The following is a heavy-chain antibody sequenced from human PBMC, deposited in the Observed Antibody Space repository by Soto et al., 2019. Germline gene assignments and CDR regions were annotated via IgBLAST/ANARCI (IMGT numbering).Heavy chain of an antibody. CDR1: GFTFTLYD. V-gene: IGHV3-23*01. CDR3: GKERRGSGWSVCNF. J-gene: IGHJ4*02. Sequence: GGSLRLSCAASGFTFTLYDMRWVRQAPGKGLEWVSVINSRGDRPYYPDSVKGRFTISRDNSKNTLYLQLNSLRVDDTAVYYCGKERRGSGWSVCNFWGQGTLVTVSS. D-gene: IGHD6-19*01. CDR2: INSRGDRP.